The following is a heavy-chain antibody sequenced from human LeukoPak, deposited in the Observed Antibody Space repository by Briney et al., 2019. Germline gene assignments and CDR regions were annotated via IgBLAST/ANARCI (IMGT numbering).Heavy chain of an antibody. CDR2: ISGSGGST. CDR1: GFTFSSYA. D-gene: IGHD6-13*01. CDR3: AKGGGQQLVFFDY. J-gene: IGHJ4*02. V-gene: IGHV3-23*01. Sequence: GGSLRLSCAASGFTFSSYAMSWVRQAPGKGLEWVSAISGSGGSTYYADSVKGRFTISRDNSKNTLYLQMSSLRAEDTAVYYCAKGGGQQLVFFDYWGQGTLVTVSS.